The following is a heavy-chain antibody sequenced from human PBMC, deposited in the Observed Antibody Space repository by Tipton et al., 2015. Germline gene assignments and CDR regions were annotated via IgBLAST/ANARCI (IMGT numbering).Heavy chain of an antibody. CDR1: AYSISKYY. Sequence: TLSLTCAVSAYSISKYYWSWIRQPPGKELEWIGYIQYSGSTNYNPSLKSRVTISVDTSKTQFSLKMSSVTASDTAVYYCARARGRHGGLFDSWGQGILVTVSS. D-gene: IGHD4-23*01. V-gene: IGHV4-59*01. CDR2: IQYSGST. CDR3: ARARGRHGGLFDS. J-gene: IGHJ4*02.